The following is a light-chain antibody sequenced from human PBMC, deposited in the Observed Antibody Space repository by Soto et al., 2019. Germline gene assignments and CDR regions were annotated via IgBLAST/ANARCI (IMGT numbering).Light chain of an antibody. J-gene: IGLJ2*01. V-gene: IGLV3-1*01. CDR3: QAWDSSTAV. CDR2: QDS. CDR1: KLGDKY. Sequence: SCELTQPPSVSVSPGQTASITCSGDKLGDKYACWYQQKQGQSPVLVIYQDSKRPSGIPARFSGSNSGNTATLTISGTQAMDEADYYCQAWDSSTAVFGGGTKLTVL.